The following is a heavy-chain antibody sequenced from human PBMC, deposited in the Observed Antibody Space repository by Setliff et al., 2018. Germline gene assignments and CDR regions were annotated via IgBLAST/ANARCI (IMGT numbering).Heavy chain of an antibody. J-gene: IGHJ3*02. V-gene: IGHV3-48*01. D-gene: IGHD3-3*01. Sequence: GGSLRLSCAASGFVFSDYNMNWVRQAPGKGLEWVSYISYSGNSRYYVNPVKGRFTITRDNARKSLYLQMNTLRVEDTAVYYCVGGKDRSGYYQSPTSDDGFDIWGQGTLVTVSS. CDR1: GFVFSDYN. CDR2: ISYSGNSR. CDR3: VGGKDRSGYYQSPTSDDGFDI.